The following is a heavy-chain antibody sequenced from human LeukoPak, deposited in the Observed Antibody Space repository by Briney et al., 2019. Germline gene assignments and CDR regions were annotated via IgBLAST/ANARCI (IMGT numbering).Heavy chain of an antibody. D-gene: IGHD4-17*01. J-gene: IGHJ4*02. Sequence: SETLSLTCSVSGGSISSSTYYWGWIRQPPGQGLDWIGNIYYGGSTYYNPSLKSRVTISVDTSKNQFSLKLTSVTAADTAVYYCARDYGDYAFDSWGQGTLVTVSS. V-gene: IGHV4-39*02. CDR2: IYYGGST. CDR1: GGSISSSTYY. CDR3: ARDYGDYAFDS.